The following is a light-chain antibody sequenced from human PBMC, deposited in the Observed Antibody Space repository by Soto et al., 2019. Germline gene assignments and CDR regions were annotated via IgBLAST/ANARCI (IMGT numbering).Light chain of an antibody. CDR2: AAS. J-gene: IGKJ3*01. CDR3: QQYDGAPLS. CDR1: QTLSINS. V-gene: IGKV3-20*01. Sequence: EIVLTQSPDTLSLSPGERATLFCRASQTLSINSLAWYQQNPGQAPRLLIYAASTRDTGIPDRFNVSGSGTDFALTINRLEPEDFAVYYCQQYDGAPLSFGPGTKVDVK.